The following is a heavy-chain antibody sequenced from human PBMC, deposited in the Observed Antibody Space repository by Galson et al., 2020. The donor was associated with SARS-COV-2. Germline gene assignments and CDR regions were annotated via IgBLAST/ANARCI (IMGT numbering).Heavy chain of an antibody. D-gene: IGHD6-13*01. Sequence: ASVTVSCQASGYTFTGYYLHWVRPAPAQGLEWMGWINPNSGGTNYAQKFQGRVTMTRDTSISTAYMELSRLRCDDTAVYNWASYSSSWYSRTGYFYYWGQGTLVTVSS. CDR3: ASYSSSWYSRTGYFYY. J-gene: IGHJ4*02. V-gene: IGHV1-2*02. CDR1: GYTFTGYY. CDR2: INPNSGGT.